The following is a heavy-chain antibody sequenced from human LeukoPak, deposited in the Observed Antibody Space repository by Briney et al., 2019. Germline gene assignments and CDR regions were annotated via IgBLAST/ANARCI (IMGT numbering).Heavy chain of an antibody. CDR3: AREQSDDSSGYYWPDFDY. J-gene: IGHJ4*02. D-gene: IGHD3-22*01. CDR2: IYSGGST. V-gene: IGHV3-53*01. Sequence: GGSLRLSCAASGFTVSSNYMSWVRQAPGKGLEWVSVIYSGGSTYYADSVKGRFTISRDNAKNSLYLQMNSLRAEDTAVYYCAREQSDDSSGYYWPDFDYWGQGTLVTVSS. CDR1: GFTVSSNY.